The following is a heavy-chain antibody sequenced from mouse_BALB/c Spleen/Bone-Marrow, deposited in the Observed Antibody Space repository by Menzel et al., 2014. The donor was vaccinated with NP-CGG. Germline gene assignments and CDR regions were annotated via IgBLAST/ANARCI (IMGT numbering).Heavy chain of an antibody. V-gene: IGHV5-6-2*01. Sequence: DVKLQESGGGLVKLGGSLKLSCAASGFTFSTYYMSWVRQTPEKRLELVAAIISDGGSTYYPDTVKGRFTISRDNAKNTLYLQMSSLKSEDTALYYCARQGGNYPFAYWGQGTLVTVSA. CDR1: GFTFSTYY. CDR2: IISDGGST. J-gene: IGHJ3*01. D-gene: IGHD2-1*01. CDR3: ARQGGNYPFAY.